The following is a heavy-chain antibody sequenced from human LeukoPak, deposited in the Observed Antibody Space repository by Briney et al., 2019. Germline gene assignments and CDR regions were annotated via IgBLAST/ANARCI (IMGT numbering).Heavy chain of an antibody. CDR2: ISGSGGST. V-gene: IGHV3-23*01. D-gene: IGHD6-6*01. Sequence: PGGSLRLSCAASGFTFSSYAMSWVRQAPGKGLEWVSAISGSGGSTYYADSVKGRFTISRDNSKNTLYLQMNSLRAEDTAVYYCASSSSGNYYYYYMDVWGKGTTVTVSS. CDR3: ASSSSGNYYYYYMDV. J-gene: IGHJ6*03. CDR1: GFTFSSYA.